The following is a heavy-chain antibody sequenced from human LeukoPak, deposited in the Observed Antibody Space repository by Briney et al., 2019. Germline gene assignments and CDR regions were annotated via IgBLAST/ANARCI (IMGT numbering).Heavy chain of an antibody. CDR1: GFIFSSYA. V-gene: IGHV3-23*01. J-gene: IGHJ4*02. D-gene: IGHD2-2*01. CDR3: AQDRTKWRVAAASIEY. CDR2: LSGSGGNT. Sequence: GGSLSLSCAASGFIFSSYAMSWVRQAPGKGLEWVSALSGSGGNTYYADSVKGRFTISRDNSKSTLYLQMNSLRGDDTAVYYCAQDRTKWRVAAASIEYWGRGTLVTVST.